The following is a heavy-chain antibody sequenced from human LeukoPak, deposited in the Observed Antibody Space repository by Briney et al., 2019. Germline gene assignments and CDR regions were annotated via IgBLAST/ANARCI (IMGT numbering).Heavy chain of an antibody. J-gene: IGHJ5*02. CDR1: GGTFSSYA. Sequence: SVKVSCKASGGTFSSYAISWVRQAPGQGLEWMGGIIPIFGTANYAQKFQGRVTITADESTSTAYMELSSLRSEDTAVYYCARGALAADYDFRAWFDPWGQGTLVTVSS. CDR2: IIPIFGTA. CDR3: ARGALAADYDFRAWFDP. V-gene: IGHV1-69*13. D-gene: IGHD3-3*01.